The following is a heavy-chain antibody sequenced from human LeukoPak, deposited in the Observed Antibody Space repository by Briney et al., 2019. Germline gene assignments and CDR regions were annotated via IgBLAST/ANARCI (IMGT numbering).Heavy chain of an antibody. CDR1: GFTINRHA. D-gene: IGHD6-19*01. CDR2: ISYDGTHK. Sequence: GGSLRLSCAASGFTINRHAIHWVRQAPSKGLEWVALISYDGTHKDYADSVKGRFTISRDNSKNTLYLQMNSLRAEDTAMYYCAKTYSTGWSGYFDYWGQGTLVIVSS. CDR3: AKTYSTGWSGYFDY. V-gene: IGHV3-30-3*02. J-gene: IGHJ4*02.